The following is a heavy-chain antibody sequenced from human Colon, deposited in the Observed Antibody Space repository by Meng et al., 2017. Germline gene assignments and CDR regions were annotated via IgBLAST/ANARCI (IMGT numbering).Heavy chain of an antibody. J-gene: IGHJ3*02. CDR1: GYTFTSYY. Sequence: ASVKVSCKASGYTFTSYYMHWVRQAPGQGLEWRGIINPSGGTTTYAQKFQGGLTLTSDTSTSTVYMELSRLTSEDTAVYYCARDLVGYDAFDIWGHGTLVTVSS. CDR2: INPSGGTT. CDR3: ARDLVGYDAFDI. D-gene: IGHD3-22*01. V-gene: IGHV1-46*01.